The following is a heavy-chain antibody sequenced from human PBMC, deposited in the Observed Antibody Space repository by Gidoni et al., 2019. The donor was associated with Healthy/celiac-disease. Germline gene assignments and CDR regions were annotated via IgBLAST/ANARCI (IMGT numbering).Heavy chain of an antibody. CDR3: AKDLDYYGMDV. J-gene: IGHJ6*02. V-gene: IGHV3-9*01. CDR1: GFTFDDYA. CDR2: ISWNSSSI. Sequence: EVQLVQSGAGLLQPGRSLRLPCAASGFTFDDYAMHWVRQAPGKGREWVSGISWNSSSIGYADSVKGRFTISRDNAKSSLYLQMNSLRAEDTALYYCAKDLDYYGMDVWGQGTTVTVSS.